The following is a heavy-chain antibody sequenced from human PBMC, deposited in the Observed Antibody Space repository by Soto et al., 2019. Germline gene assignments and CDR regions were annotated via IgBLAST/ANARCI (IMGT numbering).Heavy chain of an antibody. CDR2: INHSGST. V-gene: IGHV4-34*01. Sequence: PSETLSLTCAVYGGSFSGYYCSFVRHPPLKWLEWIVEINHSGSTNYNPSLKSRVTISVDTSKNQFSLKLSSVTAADTAVYYCAREGTELARALYYFDYWGQGTLVTVSS. CDR1: GGSFSGYY. D-gene: IGHD6-13*01. CDR3: AREGTELARALYYFDY. J-gene: IGHJ4*02.